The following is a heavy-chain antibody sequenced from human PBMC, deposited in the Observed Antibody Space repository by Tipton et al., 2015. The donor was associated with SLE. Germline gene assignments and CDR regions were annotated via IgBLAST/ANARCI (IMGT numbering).Heavy chain of an antibody. CDR2: FSPYDGTT. J-gene: IGHJ6*02. CDR1: GYAFINYG. Sequence: QLVQSGAEVKKPGASVRVSCKASGYAFINYGLTWVRQAPGEGLEWMGWFSPYDGTTNYARKLRGRVTFTTDTSSSTAYVELRSLRSDDAGVYYCARGGGSSPVGLDVWGQGTTVTVSS. CDR3: ARGGGSSPVGLDV. V-gene: IGHV1-18*01. D-gene: IGHD2-15*01.